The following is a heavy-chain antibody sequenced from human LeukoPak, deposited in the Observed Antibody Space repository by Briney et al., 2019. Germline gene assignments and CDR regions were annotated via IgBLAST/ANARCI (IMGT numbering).Heavy chain of an antibody. CDR3: ARLGGSGSYYYYYYMDV. D-gene: IGHD3-10*01. CDR2: IYTSGST. V-gene: IGHV4-4*09. J-gene: IGHJ6*03. Sequence: SETLSLTCTVSGGSISSYYWSWIRQPPGKGLEWIGYIYTSGSTNYNPSLKSRVTISVDTSKNQFSPKLSSVTAADTAVYYCARLGGSGSYYYYYYMDVWGKGTTVTVSS. CDR1: GGSISSYY.